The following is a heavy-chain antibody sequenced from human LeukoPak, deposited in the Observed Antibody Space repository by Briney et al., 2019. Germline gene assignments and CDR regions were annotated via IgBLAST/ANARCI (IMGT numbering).Heavy chain of an antibody. J-gene: IGHJ4*02. D-gene: IGHD4-23*01. CDR2: INSDGSST. CDR3: ARAGPAGSYGGNSKSK. Sequence: PGGSLRLSCAASGFTFSSYWMHWVRQAPGKGLVWVSRINSDGSSTSYADSVKGRFTISRDNAKNTLYLQMNSLRAEDTAVYYCARAGPAGSYGGNSKSKWGQGTLVTVSS. CDR1: GFTFSSYW. V-gene: IGHV3-74*01.